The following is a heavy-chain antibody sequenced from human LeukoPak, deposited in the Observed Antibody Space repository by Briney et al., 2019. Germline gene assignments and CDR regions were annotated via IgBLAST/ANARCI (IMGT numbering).Heavy chain of an antibody. CDR2: ISWNSGSI. CDR1: GFNFDDYA. V-gene: IGHV3-9*01. CDR3: AKAHDYGDYAGFDY. J-gene: IGHJ4*02. D-gene: IGHD4-17*01. Sequence: GRPLRLSCAASGFNFDDYAMHWVRQAPGKGLEWGSGISWNSGSIAYADSVKGRVTISRDSAKTSLYLQINNLRAEDTALYYCAKAHDYGDYAGFDYWGQGTLVSVSS.